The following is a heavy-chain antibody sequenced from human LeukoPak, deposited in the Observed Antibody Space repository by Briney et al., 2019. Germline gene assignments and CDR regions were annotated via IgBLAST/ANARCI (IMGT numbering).Heavy chain of an antibody. Sequence: ASVKVSCKASGYNFTNYYIHWVRQAPGQGLEWMGIINPSSGSRTYAQKFQGRVIMTRDTSTSTVYMELSSLRSEDTAVYYCAQDYSGSYVFDYWGQGTLVTVSS. J-gene: IGHJ4*02. CDR1: GYNFTNYY. CDR3: AQDYSGSYVFDY. V-gene: IGHV1-46*01. CDR2: INPSSGSR. D-gene: IGHD1-26*01.